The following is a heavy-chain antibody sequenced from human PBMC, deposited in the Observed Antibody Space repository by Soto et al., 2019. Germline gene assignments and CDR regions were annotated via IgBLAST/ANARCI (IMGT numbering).Heavy chain of an antibody. CDR3: ARRGYGPGFPYYYGMDV. D-gene: IGHD3-10*01. V-gene: IGHV4-59*01. CDR1: GGSMSSYY. J-gene: IGHJ6*02. CDR2: IYYSGST. Sequence: SETLSLTCAVSGGSMSSYYWSWIRQPPGKGLEWIGYIYYSGSTNYNPSLKSRVTMSVDTPKNQFSLKLSSVTAADTAVYYCARRGYGPGFPYYYGMDVWGQGTTVT.